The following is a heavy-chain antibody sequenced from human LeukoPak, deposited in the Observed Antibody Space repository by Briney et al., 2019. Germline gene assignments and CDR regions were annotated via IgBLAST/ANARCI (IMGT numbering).Heavy chain of an antibody. CDR2: IVVGSGNT. CDR3: AAVPRPGIAVAGFDP. CDR1: GFTFTSSA. D-gene: IGHD6-19*01. Sequence: ASVKVSCKASGFTFTSSAMQWVRQARGQRLEWIGWIVVGSGNTNYAQKFQERVTITRDMSTSTAYMELSSLRSGDTAVYYCAAVPRPGIAVAGFDPWGQGTLVTVSS. V-gene: IGHV1-58*02. J-gene: IGHJ5*02.